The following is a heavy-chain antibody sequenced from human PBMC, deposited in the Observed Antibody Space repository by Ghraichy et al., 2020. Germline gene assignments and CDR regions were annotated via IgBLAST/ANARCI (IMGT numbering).Heavy chain of an antibody. CDR3: ARHYSRGWQYYYYYGMDV. CDR1: GGSISSYY. J-gene: IGHJ6*04. V-gene: IGHV4-59*08. CDR2: IYYSGST. D-gene: IGHD6-19*01. Sequence: SETLSLTCTVSGGSISSYYWSWIRQPPGKGLEWIGYIYYSGSTNYNPSLKSRVTISVDTSKNQFSLKLSYVTAADTAVYYCARHYSRGWQYYYYYGMDVGGTGTTVTISS.